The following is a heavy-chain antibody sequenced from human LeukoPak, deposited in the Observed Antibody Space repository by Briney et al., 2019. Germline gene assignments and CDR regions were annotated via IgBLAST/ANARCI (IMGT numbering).Heavy chain of an antibody. CDR2: ISGSGGST. D-gene: IGHD3-10*01. CDR1: GFTFSSYW. V-gene: IGHV3-23*01. Sequence: PGGSLRLSCAASGFTFSSYWLTWVRQAPGKGLEWVSAISGSGGSTYYADSVKGRFTISRDNSKNTLYLQMNSLRAEDTAVYYCAKDTRGILWFGEPMYDYWGQGTLVTVSS. CDR3: AKDTRGILWFGEPMYDY. J-gene: IGHJ4*02.